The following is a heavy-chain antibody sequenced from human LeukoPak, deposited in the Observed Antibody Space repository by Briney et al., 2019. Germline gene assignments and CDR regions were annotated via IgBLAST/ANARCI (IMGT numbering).Heavy chain of an antibody. CDR1: GYTFTGYY. D-gene: IGHD2-15*01. CDR3: AREVMKIRAAKVYYYYYMDV. V-gene: IGHV1-2*02. Sequence: ASVKVSCKASGYTFTGYYMHWVRQAPGQGLEWMGWINPNSGGTNYAQKFQGRVTMTRDTSISTAYMELRSLRSDDSAVYYCAREVMKIRAAKVYYYYYMDVWGKGTTVTVSS. CDR2: INPNSGGT. J-gene: IGHJ6*03.